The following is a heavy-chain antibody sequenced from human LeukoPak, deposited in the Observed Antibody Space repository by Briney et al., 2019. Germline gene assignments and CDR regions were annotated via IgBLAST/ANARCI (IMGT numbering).Heavy chain of an antibody. CDR1: GYTFTNYY. D-gene: IGHD2-8*02. CDR2: INPNAGST. Sequence: ASVKVSCRASGYTFTNYYMHWVRQAPGQGLEWMGIINPNAGSTTYAEKFQARVKMTSDTSTGTVYMELSRLRSEDTAVYFCARDQQYSPGYVYWGQGTLVTVSS. J-gene: IGHJ4*02. V-gene: IGHV1-46*01. CDR3: ARDQQYSPGYVY.